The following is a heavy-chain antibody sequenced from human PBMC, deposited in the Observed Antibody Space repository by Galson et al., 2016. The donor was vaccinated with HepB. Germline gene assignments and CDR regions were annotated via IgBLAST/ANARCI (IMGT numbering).Heavy chain of an antibody. CDR1: GFTISNNY. Sequence: SLRLSCAASGFTISNNYMLWVRQAPGKGLEWVSGISGIDGSTYNADSVKGRFTISRDNSKNTLNLQMNSLRAEDTAVYYCARYNSSGDLVYYYGMDVWGRGTTVTVSS. CDR3: ARYNSSGDLVYYYGMDV. D-gene: IGHD3-22*01. V-gene: IGHV3-23*01. CDR2: ISGIDGST. J-gene: IGHJ6*02.